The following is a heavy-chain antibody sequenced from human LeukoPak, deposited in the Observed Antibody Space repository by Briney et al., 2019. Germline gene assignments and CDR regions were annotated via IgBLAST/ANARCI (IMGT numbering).Heavy chain of an antibody. CDR1: GFVFTGYG. V-gene: IGHV1-18*01. CDR2: ISANDGKI. D-gene: IGHD1-1*01. CDR3: ARELHVERDDY. J-gene: IGHJ4*02. Sequence: ASVKVSCKASGFVFTGYGFTWVRQAPGQGREWMGWISANDGKIHYSERHQGRVTMSTDTVTSTVYMELRSLRSDDTAVYYCARELHVERDDYWGQGTLVTVSS.